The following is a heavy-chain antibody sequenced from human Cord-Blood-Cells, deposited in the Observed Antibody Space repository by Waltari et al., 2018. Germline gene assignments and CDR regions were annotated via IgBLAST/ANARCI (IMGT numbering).Heavy chain of an antibody. V-gene: IGHV1-69*01. D-gene: IGHD2-21*01. J-gene: IGHJ6*02. CDR1: GGTFSSYA. Sequence: QVQLVQSGAEVKKPGSSVKVSCKASGGTFSSYAISWVRQAPGQGLEWMGGIIPIFGTANYAQKFQGRFTITADESTSTAYMGLSSLRAEDTAVYYCARGGGISNSGYYGMDVWGQGTTVTVSS. CDR2: IIPIFGTA. CDR3: ARGGGISNSGYYGMDV.